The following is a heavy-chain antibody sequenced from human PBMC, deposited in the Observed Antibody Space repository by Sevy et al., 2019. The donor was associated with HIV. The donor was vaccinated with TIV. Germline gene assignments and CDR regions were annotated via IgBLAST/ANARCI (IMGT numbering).Heavy chain of an antibody. D-gene: IGHD3-10*01. V-gene: IGHV4-39*01. CDR3: ASHRYYGSGNPQINWFDP. Sequence: SETLSLTCAVSGDSISSSTYYWGWIRQPPGKGLEWIGSIYYSGTTYYNPSLKSRVTISVDTSKNQFSLKLTSVTAADTAVYYCASHRYYGSGNPQINWFDPWGPGTLVTVSS. CDR1: GDSISSSTYY. J-gene: IGHJ5*02. CDR2: IYYSGTT.